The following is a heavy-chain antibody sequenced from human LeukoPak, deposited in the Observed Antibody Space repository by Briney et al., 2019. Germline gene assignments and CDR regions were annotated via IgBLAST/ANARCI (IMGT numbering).Heavy chain of an antibody. Sequence: GSSVKVSCKASGGTFSSYAISWVRQAPGQGLEWMGGIIPIFVTANYAQKFQGRVTITTDESTSTAYMELSSLRSEDTAVYYCAVGMLGYCSSTSCYVDYYYYMDVWGKGTTVTVSS. CDR3: AVGMLGYCSSTSCYVDYYYYMDV. CDR2: IIPIFVTA. J-gene: IGHJ6*03. V-gene: IGHV1-69*05. CDR1: GGTFSSYA. D-gene: IGHD2-2*01.